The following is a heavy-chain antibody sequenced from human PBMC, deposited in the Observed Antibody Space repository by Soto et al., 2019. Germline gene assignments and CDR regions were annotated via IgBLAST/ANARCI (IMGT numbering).Heavy chain of an antibody. D-gene: IGHD3-22*01. CDR1: VFTFSSYA. CDR3: AKDSYYYDSSGYIAFDI. V-gene: IGHV3-23*01. J-gene: IGHJ3*02. CDR2: ISGSGGGT. Sequence: GGSLRLSCAASVFTFSSYAMSWVRQAPGKGLELVSAISGSGGGTYYADSVKGRFTISRDNAKNTLYLQMNSLRAEDTAVYYCAKDSYYYDSSGYIAFDIWGQGTMVTVSS.